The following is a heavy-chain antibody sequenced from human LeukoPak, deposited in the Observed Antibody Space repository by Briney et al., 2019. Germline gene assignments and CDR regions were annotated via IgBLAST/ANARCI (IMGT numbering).Heavy chain of an antibody. V-gene: IGHV4-39*01. Sequence: PSETLSLTCPVSGDSITSSNYFWGWIRQPPGTGLEWIGSIYYSGSTYYNSALKSRLTISIDTSNNQFSHRQSSLTAADTAVYYCARTKFYYDFWSGYSYWFDPWGQGTLVTVSS. D-gene: IGHD3-3*01. CDR3: ARTKFYYDFWSGYSYWFDP. CDR1: GDSITSSNYF. J-gene: IGHJ5*02. CDR2: IYYSGST.